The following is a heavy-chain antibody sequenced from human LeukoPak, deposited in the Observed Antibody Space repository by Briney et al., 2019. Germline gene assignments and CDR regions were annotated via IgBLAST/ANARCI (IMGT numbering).Heavy chain of an antibody. Sequence: SETLSLTCAVSGGSISSGGYSWSWIRQPPGKGLEWIGYIYHSGSTYYNPSLKSRVTISVDRSKNQFSLKLSSVTAADTAVYYCARANSSFFRDGYYYFDYWGQGTLVTVSS. CDR3: ARANSSFFRDGYYYFDY. CDR2: IYHSGST. CDR1: GGSISSGGYS. J-gene: IGHJ4*02. D-gene: IGHD5-24*01. V-gene: IGHV4-30-2*01.